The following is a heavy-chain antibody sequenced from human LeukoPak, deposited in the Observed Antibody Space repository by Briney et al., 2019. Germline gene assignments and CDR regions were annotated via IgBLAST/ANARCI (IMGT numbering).Heavy chain of an antibody. V-gene: IGHV1-18*01. CDR1: GYTFTSYG. CDR3: ARVHFCGDFWSGYYFDYYYYGMDV. CDR2: ISAYNGNT. J-gene: IGHJ6*02. Sequence: ASVKVSCKASGYTFTSYGISWVRQAPGQGLEWMGWISAYNGNTNYAQKLQGRVTMTTDTSTSTAYMELRSLRSDDTAVYYCARVHFCGDFWSGYYFDYYYYGMDVWGQGTTVTVSS. D-gene: IGHD3-3*01.